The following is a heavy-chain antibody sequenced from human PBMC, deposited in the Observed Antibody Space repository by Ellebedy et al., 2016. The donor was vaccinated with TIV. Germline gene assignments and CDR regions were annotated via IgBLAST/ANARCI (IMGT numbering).Heavy chain of an antibody. J-gene: IGHJ4*02. D-gene: IGHD3-10*01. V-gene: IGHV4-59*01. CDR3: ARGVRGGALDY. CDR2: IYYSGST. CDR1: GGSISSYY. Sequence: SETLSLTXTVSGGSISSYYWSWIRQPPGKGLEWIGYIYYSGSTNYNPSLKSRVTISVDTSKNQFSLKLSSVTAADTAVYYCARGVRGGALDYWGQGTLVTVSS.